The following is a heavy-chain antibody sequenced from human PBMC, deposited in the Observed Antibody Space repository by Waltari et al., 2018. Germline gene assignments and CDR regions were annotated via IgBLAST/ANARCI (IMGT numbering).Heavy chain of an antibody. Sequence: QVQLVQSGAEVKKPGSSVKVSCKASGGTFSSYAISWVRQAPGQGLEWRGGIIPIFGTANYAKKFQGRVTITADESTSTAYMELSSLRSEDTAVYYCARGGRYFDWLKKPENYYYGMDVWGQGTTVTISS. D-gene: IGHD3-9*01. V-gene: IGHV1-69*01. CDR3: ARGGRYFDWLKKPENYYYGMDV. CDR1: GGTFSSYA. J-gene: IGHJ6*02. CDR2: IIPIFGTA.